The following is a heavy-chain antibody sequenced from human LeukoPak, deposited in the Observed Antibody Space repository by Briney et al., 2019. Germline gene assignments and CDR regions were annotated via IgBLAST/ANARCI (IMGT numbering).Heavy chain of an antibody. J-gene: IGHJ5*02. CDR1: GYTFTSYG. D-gene: IGHD2-2*01. Sequence: ASVKVSCKASGYTFTSYGISWVRQAPGQGLEWMGWISAYNGNTNYAQKLQGRVTMTTDTSTSTAYMELGSLRSDDTAVYYCARGAGKYCNTTSCPSGWFDPWGQGTLVTVSS. CDR3: ARGAGKYCNTTSCPSGWFDP. CDR2: ISAYNGNT. V-gene: IGHV1-18*01.